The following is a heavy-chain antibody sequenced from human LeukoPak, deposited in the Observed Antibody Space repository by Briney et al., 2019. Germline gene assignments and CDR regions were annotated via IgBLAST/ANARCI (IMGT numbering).Heavy chain of an antibody. V-gene: IGHV3-23*01. CDR1: GFTFSSYA. CDR3: AKEIYGDPTGGRFQH. D-gene: IGHD4-17*01. J-gene: IGHJ1*01. CDR2: ISGSGGST. Sequence: GGSLRLSCAASGFTFSSYAMTWVRQAPGKGLEWVSVISGSGGSTYYADSVKGRFTISRDNSKNTLYLQVNSLRAEDTAVYYCAKEIYGDPTGGRFQHWGQGTLVTVSS.